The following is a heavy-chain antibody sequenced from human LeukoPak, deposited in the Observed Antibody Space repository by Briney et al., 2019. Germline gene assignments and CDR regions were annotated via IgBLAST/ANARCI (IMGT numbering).Heavy chain of an antibody. V-gene: IGHV4-59*08. CDR2: IYYSGST. Sequence: PSETLSLTCTVSGGSLSSYYRSWIRQPPGKGLEWVGHIYYSGSTNYNPSLKSRVTISVDTSKNQYSLKLSSVTAADTAVYYCAGLLGYCSGGSCYTYYFDYWGQGTLVTVSS. J-gene: IGHJ4*02. CDR3: AGLLGYCSGGSCYTYYFDY. CDR1: GGSLSSYY. D-gene: IGHD2-15*01.